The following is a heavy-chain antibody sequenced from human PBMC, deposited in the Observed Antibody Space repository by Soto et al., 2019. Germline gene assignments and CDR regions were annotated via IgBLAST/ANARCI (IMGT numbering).Heavy chain of an antibody. J-gene: IGHJ4*02. D-gene: IGHD1-26*01. V-gene: IGHV1-2*02. CDR1: GYTFTVYY. CDR2: INPKSGGT. Sequence: ASVKVSCKASGYTFTVYYMHWVRQAPGQGLEWMGWINPKSGGTMYPQKFQGRVAMTWDTSISTAYMALTRLRSDDTAVYYCARDLAKGGGSAGFDYWGQGTLVTVSS. CDR3: ARDLAKGGGSAGFDY.